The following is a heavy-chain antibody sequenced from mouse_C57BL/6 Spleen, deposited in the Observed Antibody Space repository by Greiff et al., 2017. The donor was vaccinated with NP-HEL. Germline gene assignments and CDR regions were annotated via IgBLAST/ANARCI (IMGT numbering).Heavy chain of an antibody. J-gene: IGHJ3*01. D-gene: IGHD4-1*01. CDR2: ISYSGST. CDR1: GYSITSGYD. CDR3: ARASLGAWFAY. Sequence: EVQRVESGPGMVKPSQSLSLTCTVTGYSITSGYDWHWIRHFPGNKLEWMGYISYSGSTNYNPSLKSRISITHDTSKNHFFLKLNSVTTEDTATYYCARASLGAWFAYWGQGTLVTVSA. V-gene: IGHV3-1*01.